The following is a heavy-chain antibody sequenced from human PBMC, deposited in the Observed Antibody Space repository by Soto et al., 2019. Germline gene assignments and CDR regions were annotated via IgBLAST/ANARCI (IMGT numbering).Heavy chain of an antibody. J-gene: IGHJ4*02. V-gene: IGHV4-59*01. CDR3: ARARYYDILTDYYHFDV. Sequence: SETLSLTCTVSGGSISSYYWSWIRQPPGKGLEWIGYIYYSGSTNYNPSLKSRVTISVDTSKNQFSLKLSSVTAADTAVYYCARARYYDILTDYYHFDVWGQGTRVTVAS. CDR2: IYYSGST. D-gene: IGHD3-9*01. CDR1: GGSISSYY.